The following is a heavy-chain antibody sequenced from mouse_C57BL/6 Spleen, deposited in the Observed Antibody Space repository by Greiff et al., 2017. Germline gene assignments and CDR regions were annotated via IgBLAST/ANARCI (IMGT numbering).Heavy chain of an antibody. V-gene: IGHV1-18*01. CDR1: GYTFTDYN. J-gene: IGHJ2*01. CDR2: INPNNGGT. Sequence: EVQLQQSGPELVKPGASVKIPCKASGYTFTDYNMDWVKQSHGKSLEWIGDINPNNGGTIYNQKFKGKATLTVDKSSSTAYMELRSLTSEDTAVYYCARGERGYGYYYFDYWGQGTTLTVSS. CDR3: ARGERGYGYYYFDY. D-gene: IGHD2-2*01.